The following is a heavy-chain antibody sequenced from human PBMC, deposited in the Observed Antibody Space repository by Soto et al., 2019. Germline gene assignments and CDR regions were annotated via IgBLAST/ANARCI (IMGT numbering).Heavy chain of an antibody. CDR3: ERDTFDYDFWSGYPLFDY. Sequence: GGSLRLSCAASGFTFSSYAMHWVRQAPGKGLEWAAVISYDGSNKYYADSVKGRFTISRDNSKNTLYLQMNSLRAEDTAVYYCERDTFDYDFWSGYPLFDYWGQGTLVTVS. D-gene: IGHD3-3*01. CDR2: ISYDGSNK. J-gene: IGHJ4*02. V-gene: IGHV3-30-3*01. CDR1: GFTFSSYA.